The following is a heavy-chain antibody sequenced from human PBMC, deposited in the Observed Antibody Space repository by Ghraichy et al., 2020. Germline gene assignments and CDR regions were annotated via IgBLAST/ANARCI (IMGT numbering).Heavy chain of an antibody. Sequence: ASAKVSCKVSGYTLTALSMHWVRQAPGQGLEWMGGFDPEDGETNYAQKFQGRVTMTEDTSTDTAYMELSSLRSEDTAVYYCATLLLYGDYDSLDYWGQGTLYTVSS. J-gene: IGHJ4*02. D-gene: IGHD4-17*01. CDR1: GYTLTALS. V-gene: IGHV1-24*01. CDR2: FDPEDGET. CDR3: ATLLLYGDYDSLDY.